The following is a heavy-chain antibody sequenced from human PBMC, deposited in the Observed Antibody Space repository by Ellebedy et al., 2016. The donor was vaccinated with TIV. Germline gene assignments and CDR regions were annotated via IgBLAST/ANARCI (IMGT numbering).Heavy chain of an antibody. Sequence: GESLKISCVVSGFTFTPYAMNWVRQAPGKGLEWLSYISGSSLTIYYADSVKGRFIISRDNAENSLYLQMTSLRAEDTAVYYCARDMAWGNERVNDALDMWGQGTMFIVSP. V-gene: IGHV3-48*04. J-gene: IGHJ3*02. D-gene: IGHD1-1*01. CDR2: ISGSSLTI. CDR3: ARDMAWGNERVNDALDM. CDR1: GFTFTPYA.